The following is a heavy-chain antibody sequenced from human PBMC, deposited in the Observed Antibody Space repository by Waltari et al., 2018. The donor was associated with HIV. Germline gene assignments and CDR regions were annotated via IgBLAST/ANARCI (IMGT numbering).Heavy chain of an antibody. CDR2: VYSDGTT. CDR1: GFAVGNRP. D-gene: IGHD3-22*01. J-gene: IGHJ5*02. V-gene: IGHV3-66*01. CDR3: AREVFYYDNSGHPGWFDP. Sequence: VRLVESGGGLVRPGGALRLSCTVPGFAVGNRPITWVRHASGKGLEWVSTVYSDGTTVYADSVKGRFSTSRDTSKNILHLLMDSLRVDDTAVYYCAREVFYYDNSGHPGWFDPWGQGTLVAVSS.